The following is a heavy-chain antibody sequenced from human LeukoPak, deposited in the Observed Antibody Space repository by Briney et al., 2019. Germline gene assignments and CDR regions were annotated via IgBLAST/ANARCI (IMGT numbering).Heavy chain of an antibody. Sequence: GGSLRLSGAASGFTFSSYGMHWVRQAPGKGLEWVAVISYDGSNKYYADSVKGRFTISRDNSKNTLYLQMNSLRAEDTAVYYCARDGAAYYDILTGYYPDDYWGQGTLVTVSS. CDR2: ISYDGSNK. D-gene: IGHD3-9*01. V-gene: IGHV3-30*03. CDR1: GFTFSSYG. J-gene: IGHJ4*02. CDR3: ARDGAAYYDILTGYYPDDY.